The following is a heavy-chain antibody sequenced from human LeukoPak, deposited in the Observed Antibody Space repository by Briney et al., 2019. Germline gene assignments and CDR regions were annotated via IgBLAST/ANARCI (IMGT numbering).Heavy chain of an antibody. V-gene: IGHV3-30*03. J-gene: IGHJ5*02. Sequence: GGSRRLSCTASGFIFSNYAMHWARQAPGKGLEWVAIISYGGSNVYYADSVKGRFTISRDDSNNTLYLQMGSLRPEDTAVYYCGSPDGSPWFDPWGQGTLVTVSS. CDR2: ISYGGSNV. D-gene: IGHD3-10*01. CDR1: GFIFSNYA. CDR3: GSPDGSPWFDP.